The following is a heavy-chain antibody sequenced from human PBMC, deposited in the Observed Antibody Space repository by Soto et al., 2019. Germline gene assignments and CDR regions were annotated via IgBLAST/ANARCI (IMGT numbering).Heavy chain of an antibody. CDR1: GFTFTNLA. CDR2: ISGSGEDT. CDR3: VVSDCSGIGCRRFPH. D-gene: IGHD2-15*01. Sequence: EVQLLESGGGLVQPGESLRLSCAASGFTFTNLAMGWVRQAPGKGLEWVSGISGSGEDTYYADSVKGRFTISRDISKNTLYLQMNSLRADDTAVHFCVVSDCSGIGCRRFPHWGQGTLVSVSS. J-gene: IGHJ1*01. V-gene: IGHV3-23*01.